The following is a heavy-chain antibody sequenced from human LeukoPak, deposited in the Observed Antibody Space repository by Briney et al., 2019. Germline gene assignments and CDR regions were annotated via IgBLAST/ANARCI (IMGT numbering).Heavy chain of an antibody. V-gene: IGHV4-34*01. CDR2: INHSGST. J-gene: IGHJ4*02. Sequence: SETLSLTCAVYGGSFSGYYWSWIRQPPGKGLEWIGEINHSGSTNYNPSLKSRVSISVDTSKNQFSLKLSSVTAADTAVYYCARDPGGYFDYWGQGTLVTVSS. CDR1: GGSFSGYY. CDR3: ARDPGGYFDY. D-gene: IGHD2-8*02.